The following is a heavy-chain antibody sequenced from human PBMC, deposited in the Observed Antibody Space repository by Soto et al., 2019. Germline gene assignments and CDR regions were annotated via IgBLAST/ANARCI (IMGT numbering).Heavy chain of an antibody. CDR3: ARCLGGWYVHDAFDI. CDR1: GYTFTSYG. V-gene: IGHV1-18*01. J-gene: IGHJ3*02. Sequence: ASVKVSCKASGYTFTSYGISCVRQAPVQWLEWMGWISAYNGNTNYAQKLQGRVTMTTDTSTSTAYMELRSLRSDDTAVYYCARCLGGWYVHDAFDIWGQGTMVTVSS. D-gene: IGHD6-19*01. CDR2: ISAYNGNT.